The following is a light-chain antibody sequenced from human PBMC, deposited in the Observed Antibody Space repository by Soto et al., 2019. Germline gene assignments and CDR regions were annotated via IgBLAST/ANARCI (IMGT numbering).Light chain of an antibody. V-gene: IGLV2-14*01. CDR1: SSDIGGYNY. Sequence: QSALTQPASVSGSPGQSITISCTGTSSDIGGYNYVSWYQQHPGKAPKLMIYEVTSRPSGVSNRFSGSKSGNTASLTISGLQAEDEAYYYCSSFTSSSTLGFGTGTKLTVL. CDR2: EVT. J-gene: IGLJ1*01. CDR3: SSFTSSSTLG.